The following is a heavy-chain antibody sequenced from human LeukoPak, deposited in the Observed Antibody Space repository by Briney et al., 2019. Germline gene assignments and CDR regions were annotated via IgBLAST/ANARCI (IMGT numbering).Heavy chain of an antibody. J-gene: IGHJ4*02. V-gene: IGHV3-33*01. CDR3: ARDQKYSGYDWGVY. D-gene: IGHD5-12*01. CDR2: IWYDGSNK. CDR1: GFTFSSYG. Sequence: PGRSLRLSCAASGFTFSSYGMHWVRQAPGKGLEWVAVIWYDGSNKYYADSVKGRFTISRDNSKNTLYLQMSSLRAEDTAVYYCARDQKYSGYDWGVYWGQGTLVTVSS.